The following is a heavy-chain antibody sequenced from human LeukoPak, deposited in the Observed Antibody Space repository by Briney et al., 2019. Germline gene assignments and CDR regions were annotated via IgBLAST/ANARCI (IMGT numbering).Heavy chain of an antibody. J-gene: IGHJ6*02. D-gene: IGHD1-14*01. CDR1: GYTFANYA. CDR2: ISTNTGIP. CDR3: ARVRGMPFYDMDV. Sequence: GASVKFSCKASGYTFANYALNCMRQAPGQGLEWMGWISTNTGIPTYARGFIGRFVFSWDTSVTTAYLQISSLKAEDTAVYYCARVRGMPFYDMDVWGQGTTVTVSS. V-gene: IGHV7-4-1*02.